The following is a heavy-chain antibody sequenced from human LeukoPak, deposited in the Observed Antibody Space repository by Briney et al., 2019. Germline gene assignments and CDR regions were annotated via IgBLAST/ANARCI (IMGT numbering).Heavy chain of an antibody. CDR2: INPNRGST. D-gene: IGHD6-13*01. CDR1: GYTFTSYY. CDR3: ATVPSSSWYSFYYYYYMDV. V-gene: IGHV1-46*01. Sequence: ASVKVSCKASGYTFTSYYMYWVRQAPGQGLEWMGIINPNRGSTSYAQKFQGRVTMTRDMSTSTVYMELSSLRSEDTAVYYCATVPSSSWYSFYYYYYMDVWGKGTTVTISS. J-gene: IGHJ6*03.